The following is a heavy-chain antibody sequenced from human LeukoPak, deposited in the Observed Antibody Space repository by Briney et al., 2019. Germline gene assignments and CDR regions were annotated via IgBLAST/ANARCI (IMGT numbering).Heavy chain of an antibody. CDR1: GFTFSSYG. V-gene: IGHV3-30*18. CDR2: ISYDGSNK. Sequence: GGSLRLSCAASGFTFSSYGMHWVRQAPGKGLEWVAVISYDGSNKYYADSVKGRFTISRDNSKNTLYLQMNSLRAEDTAVYYCAKDRALYGSGSYVDYWGQETLVTVSS. D-gene: IGHD3-10*01. J-gene: IGHJ4*02. CDR3: AKDRALYGSGSYVDY.